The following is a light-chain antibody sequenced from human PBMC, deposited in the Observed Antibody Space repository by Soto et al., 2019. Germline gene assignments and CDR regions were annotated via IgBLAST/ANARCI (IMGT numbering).Light chain of an antibody. Sequence: DVVMTQSPLSLPVTLGQTASISCGSSQSLVYSDGIAYLRWFQQRTGQSPRRVIYKASNQDSGVPDRLSGSWSGTDFTLQINRVEAEDVGVYYCMQGTHWPPTFGRGTRVEIK. J-gene: IGKJ1*01. CDR1: QSLVYSDGIAY. CDR3: MQGTHWPPT. CDR2: KAS. V-gene: IGKV2-30*01.